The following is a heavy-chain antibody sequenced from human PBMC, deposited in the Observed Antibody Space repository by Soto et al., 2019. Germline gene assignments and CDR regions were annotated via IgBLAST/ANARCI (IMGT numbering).Heavy chain of an antibody. CDR3: ARRIAAATYYMDV. Sequence: SETLSLTCTVSGGSISSYYWSWIRQPPGKGLEWIGYIYYSGSTNYNPSLKSRVTISVDTSKNQFSLKLSSVTAADTAVYYCARRIAAATYYMDVWGKGTTVTVSS. V-gene: IGHV4-59*01. D-gene: IGHD6-13*01. CDR2: IYYSGST. J-gene: IGHJ6*03. CDR1: GGSISSYY.